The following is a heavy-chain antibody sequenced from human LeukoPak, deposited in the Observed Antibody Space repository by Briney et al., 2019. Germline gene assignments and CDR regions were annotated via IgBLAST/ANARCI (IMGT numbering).Heavy chain of an antibody. CDR3: ARVRYSSGWYAAGY. D-gene: IGHD6-19*01. CDR1: GYTFTGYY. V-gene: IGHV1-2*02. CDR2: INPNSGGT. Sequence: GASVKVSCKASGYTFTGYYMHWVRQAPGQGLEWMGWINPNSGGTNYAQKFQGRVTMTRDTSISTAYMELSRLRSDDTVVYYCARVRYSSGWYAAGYWGQGTLVTVSS. J-gene: IGHJ4*02.